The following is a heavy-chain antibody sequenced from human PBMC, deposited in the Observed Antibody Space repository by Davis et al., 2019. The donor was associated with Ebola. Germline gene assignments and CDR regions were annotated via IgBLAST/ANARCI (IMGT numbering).Heavy chain of an antibody. CDR1: GFTFDDHA. Sequence: SLKISCAASGFTFDDHAMHWVRQAPGKGLEWVSGISWNSGAIAYADSVKGRFTISRDNAKNSLYLQMNSLRDEDTAVYYCACTIFGVVSSFDHWGQGTLVTVSS. J-gene: IGHJ4*02. CDR3: ACTIFGVVSSFDH. V-gene: IGHV3-9*01. D-gene: IGHD3-3*01. CDR2: ISWNSGAI.